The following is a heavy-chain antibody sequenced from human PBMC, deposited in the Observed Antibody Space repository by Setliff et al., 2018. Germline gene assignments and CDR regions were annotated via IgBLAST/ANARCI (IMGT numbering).Heavy chain of an antibody. V-gene: IGHV4-4*07. CDR3: ARGKLRLGQLSLFYGFDT. CDR1: GDSISSYY. J-gene: IGHJ3*02. Sequence: PSETLSLTCTVSGDSISSYYWSWIRQPAGKGLEWIGRIYSSGSTNFNPSLKSRVTMSMDTSKNQFSLKLSSVTAADTAIYYCARGKLRLGQLSLFYGFDTWGQGTMVTVSS. D-gene: IGHD3-16*02. CDR2: IYSSGST.